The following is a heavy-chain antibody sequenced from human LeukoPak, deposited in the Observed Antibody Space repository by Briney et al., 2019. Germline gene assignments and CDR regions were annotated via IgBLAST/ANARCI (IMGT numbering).Heavy chain of an antibody. V-gene: IGHV3-7*01. D-gene: IGHD2-2*01. J-gene: IGHJ5*02. CDR3: ARGSRVFS. Sequence: GGSLRLSCAASEFTFNDYWMSWVRQAPGKGLEWVATIKQDGSEKYYVDSVKGRFTISRDNAKNSLYLQMDSLGAEDTAVYYCARGSRVFSWGQGTLVTVSS. CDR1: EFTFNDYW. CDR2: IKQDGSEK.